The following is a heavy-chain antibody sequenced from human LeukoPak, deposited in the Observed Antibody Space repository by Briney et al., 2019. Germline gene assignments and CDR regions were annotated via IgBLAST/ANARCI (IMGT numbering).Heavy chain of an antibody. CDR1: GFTFSSYA. CDR3: ARGPYYDILTGSPLYYGMDV. CDR2: ISYDGSNK. Sequence: GGSLRLSCAASGFTFSSYAMHWVRQAPGKGLEWVAVISYDGSNKYYADSVKGRFTISRDNSKNTLYLQMYSLRAEDTAVYYCARGPYYDILTGSPLYYGMDVWGQGTTVTVSS. D-gene: IGHD3-9*01. J-gene: IGHJ6*02. V-gene: IGHV3-30-3*01.